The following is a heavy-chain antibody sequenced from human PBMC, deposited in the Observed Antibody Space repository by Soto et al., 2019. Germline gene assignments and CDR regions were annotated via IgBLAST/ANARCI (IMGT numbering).Heavy chain of an antibody. CDR2: ISSSSSTI. V-gene: IGHV3-48*04. CDR1: GFTFSSYS. D-gene: IGHD1-26*01. Sequence: GGSLRLSCAASGFTFSSYSMNWVRQAPGKGLEWVSYISSSSSTIYYADSVKGRFTISRDNAKNSLYLQMNSLRAEDTAVYYCARIPPDYSGSYFDYWGQGTLVTVSS. CDR3: ARIPPDYSGSYFDY. J-gene: IGHJ4*02.